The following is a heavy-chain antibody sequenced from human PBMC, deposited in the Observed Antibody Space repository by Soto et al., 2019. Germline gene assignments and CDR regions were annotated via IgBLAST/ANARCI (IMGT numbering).Heavy chain of an antibody. D-gene: IGHD6-19*01. CDR3: ARESGSGWFFDY. J-gene: IGHJ4*02. V-gene: IGHV3-48*01. CDR2: ISSSSNTI. CDR1: GFTFSSYS. Sequence: EVQLVESGGGLVQPGGSLRLSCAASGFTFSSYSMNWVRQAPGKGLEWVSYISSSSNTIYYADSVKGRFTISRDNAKNSLCLQMNSLRAEDTAVYYCARESGSGWFFDYWGQGTLVTVSS.